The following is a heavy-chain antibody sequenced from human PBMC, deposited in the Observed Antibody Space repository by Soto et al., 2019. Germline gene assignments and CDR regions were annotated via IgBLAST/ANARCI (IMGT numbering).Heavy chain of an antibody. V-gene: IGHV1-69*01. J-gene: IGHJ6*02. CDR1: GGTFSSYA. CDR2: IIPIFGTA. Sequence: QVQLVQSGAEVKKPGSSVKVSCKASGGTFSSYAISWVRQAPGQGLEWMGGIIPIFGTANYAQKFKGRVRITADDSTSTAYVELSSLRRGETAVYYCARGGIFGVGGVEGPYYYYYGMDVWGQGTTVTVSS. CDR3: ARGGIFGVGGVEGPYYYYYGMDV. D-gene: IGHD3-3*01.